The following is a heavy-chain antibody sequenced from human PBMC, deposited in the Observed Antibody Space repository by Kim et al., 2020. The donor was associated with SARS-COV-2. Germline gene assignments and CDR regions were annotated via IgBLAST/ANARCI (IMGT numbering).Heavy chain of an antibody. D-gene: IGHD2-15*01. Sequence: GGSLRLSCAASGFTFSSYGMHWVRQAPGKGLEWVAVIWYDGSNKYYADSVKGRFTISRDNSKNTLYLQMNSLRAEDTAVYYCARGAVVTTWLYYYGMDVWGQGTTVTVSS. J-gene: IGHJ6*02. CDR1: GFTFSSYG. CDR3: ARGAVVTTWLYYYGMDV. CDR2: IWYDGSNK. V-gene: IGHV3-33*01.